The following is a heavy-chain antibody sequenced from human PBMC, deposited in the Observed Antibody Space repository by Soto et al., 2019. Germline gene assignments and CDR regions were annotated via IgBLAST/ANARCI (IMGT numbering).Heavy chain of an antibody. Sequence: RASVKVSCKASGYTFTSYGISWVRQAPGQGLEWMGWISAYNGNTNYAQKLQGRVTMTTDTSTSTAYMELRSLRSDDTAVYYCARGGGYCSSTSCYYLGSPYGMDVWGQGTTVTVSS. V-gene: IGHV1-18*04. CDR3: ARGGGYCSSTSCYYLGSPYGMDV. CDR1: GYTFTSYG. J-gene: IGHJ6*02. D-gene: IGHD2-2*01. CDR2: ISAYNGNT.